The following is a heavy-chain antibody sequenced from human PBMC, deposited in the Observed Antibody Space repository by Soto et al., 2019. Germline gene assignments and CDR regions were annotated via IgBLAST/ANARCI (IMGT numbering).Heavy chain of an antibody. V-gene: IGHV3-11*01. D-gene: IGHD2-2*01. Sequence: GGSLRLSCAASGFTFSDYYMSWIRQAPGKGLEWVSYISSSGSTIYYADSVKGRFTISRDNAKNSLYLQMNSLRAEETAVYYCGRFLGYCSSTSCYHGYWGQGTLVNVSS. J-gene: IGHJ4*02. CDR2: ISSSGSTI. CDR3: GRFLGYCSSTSCYHGY. CDR1: GFTFSDYY.